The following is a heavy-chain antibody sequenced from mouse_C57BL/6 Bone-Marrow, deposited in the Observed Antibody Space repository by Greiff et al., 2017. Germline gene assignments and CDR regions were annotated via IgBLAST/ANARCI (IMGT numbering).Heavy chain of an antibody. Sequence: EVKLMESGGGLVKPGGSLKLSCAASGFTFSSYAMSWVRQTPEKRLEWVATISDGGSYTYYPDNVKGRFTISRDNAKNNLYLQMSHLKSEDTAMYYCARDGGLLLDYWGQGTTLTVSS. CDR1: GFTFSSYA. CDR2: ISDGGSYT. D-gene: IGHD2-3*01. CDR3: ARDGGLLLDY. J-gene: IGHJ2*01. V-gene: IGHV5-4*01.